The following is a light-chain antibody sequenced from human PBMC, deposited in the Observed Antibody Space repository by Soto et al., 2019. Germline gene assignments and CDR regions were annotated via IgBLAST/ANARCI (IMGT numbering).Light chain of an antibody. CDR3: QQRSNWPFT. V-gene: IGKV3-11*01. CDR1: QSVSSY. J-gene: IGKJ4*01. CDR2: DAS. Sequence: EIVLTQSPATLSLSPGERATLSCRASQSVSSYLAWYQQKPGQAPRLLIYDASNRATGITARFSGSGSRTDFTHTISSLEPEDFAVYYCQQRSNWPFTFGGGTKVEIK.